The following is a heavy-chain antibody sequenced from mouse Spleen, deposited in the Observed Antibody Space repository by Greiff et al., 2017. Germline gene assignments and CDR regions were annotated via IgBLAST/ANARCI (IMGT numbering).Heavy chain of an antibody. CDR1: GYSITSGYY. CDR3: ARETTTVDY. Sequence: DVQLQESGPGLVKPSQSLSLTCSVTGYSITSGYYWNWIRQFPGNKLEWMGYISYDGSNNYNPSLKNRISITRDTSKNQFFLKLNSVTTEDTATYYCARETTTVDYWGQGTTLTVSS. V-gene: IGHV3-6*01. CDR2: ISYDGSN. D-gene: IGHD1-1*01. J-gene: IGHJ2*01.